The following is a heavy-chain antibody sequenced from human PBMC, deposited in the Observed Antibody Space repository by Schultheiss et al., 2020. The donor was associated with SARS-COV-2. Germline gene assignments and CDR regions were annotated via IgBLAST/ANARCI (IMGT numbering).Heavy chain of an antibody. CDR3: AHYYDSSGFVPTSRGFLAFDI. J-gene: IGHJ3*02. D-gene: IGHD3-22*01. Sequence: SGPTLVKPTQTLTLTCTFSGFSLTTNGVAVAWIRQPPGKALEWLALIYWNDDKRYSPSLKSRLTITKDTSKNQVVLTMTNMDPVDTATYYCAHYYDSSGFVPTSRGFLAFDIWGQGTMVTVSS. CDR2: IYWNDDK. V-gene: IGHV2-5*01. CDR1: GFSLTTNGVA.